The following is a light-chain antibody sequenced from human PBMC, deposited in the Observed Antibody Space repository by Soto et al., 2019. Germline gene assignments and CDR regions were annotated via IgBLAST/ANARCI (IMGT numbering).Light chain of an antibody. CDR3: QKYNSAPLT. Sequence: DIQMTQSPSSLSASVEDRVIITCRASQSISNYLDWYQQKPGKAPKLLIFAASSLQSGVPSRFSGSRSGPDFTLTISSLQPEDVAAYYCQKYNSAPLTFGGGTKVDIK. CDR1: QSISNY. V-gene: IGKV1-39*01. CDR2: AAS. J-gene: IGKJ4*01.